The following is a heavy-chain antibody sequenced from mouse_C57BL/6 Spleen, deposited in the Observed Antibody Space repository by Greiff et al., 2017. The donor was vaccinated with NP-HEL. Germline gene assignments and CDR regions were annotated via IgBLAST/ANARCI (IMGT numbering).Heavy chain of an antibody. CDR3: ARETTVAYYFDY. V-gene: IGHV3-6*01. J-gene: IGHJ2*01. CDR1: GYSITSGYY. D-gene: IGHD1-1*01. Sequence: EVHLVESGPGLVKPSQSLSLTCSVTGYSITSGYYWNWIRQFPGNKLEWMGYISYDGSNNYNPSLKNRISITRDTSKNQFFLKLNSVTTEDTATYYCARETTVAYYFDYWGQGTTLTVSS. CDR2: ISYDGSN.